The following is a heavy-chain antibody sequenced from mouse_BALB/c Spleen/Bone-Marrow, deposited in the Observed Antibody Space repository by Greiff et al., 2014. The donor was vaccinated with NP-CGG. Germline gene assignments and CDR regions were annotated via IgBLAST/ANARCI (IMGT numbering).Heavy chain of an antibody. J-gene: IGHJ2*01. D-gene: IGHD2-4*01. V-gene: IGHV1-9*01. CDR3: ARGLPLDF. CDR1: GYTFSNYW. Sequence: QVQLQQSGAELMKPGASVKISCKATGYTFSNYWIEWVKQRPGHGLEWIGEILPGSGTTNYNEKFDDKAALTADTSSNTAYRQLSSLTSEDSAVYYCARGLPLDFWGQGTTLAVSS. CDR2: ILPGSGTT.